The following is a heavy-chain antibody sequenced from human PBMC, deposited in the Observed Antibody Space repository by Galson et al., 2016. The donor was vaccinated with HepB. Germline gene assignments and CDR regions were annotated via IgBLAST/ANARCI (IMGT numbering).Heavy chain of an antibody. CDR2: ISSSGRDI. Sequence: SLRLSCAVSGFTLKDYNINWVRQAPGKGLEWVSYISSSGRDIQYAGTVKGRFTSSRDNAKNSLLLQMNSLRVEDTAVYYCARDSRDWDSGYYRSFDYWGQGTLVTVSS. CDR3: ARDSRDWDSGYYRSFDY. D-gene: IGHD4-17*01. CDR1: GFTLKDYN. J-gene: IGHJ4*02. V-gene: IGHV3-21*01.